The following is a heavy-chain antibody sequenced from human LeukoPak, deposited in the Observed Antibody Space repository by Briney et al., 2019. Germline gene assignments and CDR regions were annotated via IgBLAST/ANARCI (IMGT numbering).Heavy chain of an antibody. J-gene: IGHJ4*02. CDR3: ARDRRYDFWSGLDY. D-gene: IGHD3-3*01. CDR2: IKQDGSEK. CDR1: GFTFSSYW. V-gene: IGHV3-7*01. Sequence: GGSLRLSCAASGFTFSSYWMSWVRQAPGKGLEWVANIKQDGSEKYYVDSVKGRFTISRDNAKNSLYLQMNSLRAEDTAVYYCARDRRYDFWSGLDYWGQGTLVTVSS.